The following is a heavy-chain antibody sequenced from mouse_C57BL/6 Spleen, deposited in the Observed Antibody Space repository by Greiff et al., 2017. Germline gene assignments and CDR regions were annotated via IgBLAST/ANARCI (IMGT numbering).Heavy chain of an antibody. CDR2: IDPSDSYT. CDR1: GYTFTSYW. Sequence: QVQLQQSGAELVMPGASVKLSCKASGYTFTSYWMHWVKQRPGQGLEWIGEIDPSDSYTNYNQKFKGKSTLTVDKSSSTAYMQLSSLTSEDSAVYYCARKKGSLFDYWGQGTTLTVSS. D-gene: IGHD1-1*02. J-gene: IGHJ2*01. CDR3: ARKKGSLFDY. V-gene: IGHV1-69*01.